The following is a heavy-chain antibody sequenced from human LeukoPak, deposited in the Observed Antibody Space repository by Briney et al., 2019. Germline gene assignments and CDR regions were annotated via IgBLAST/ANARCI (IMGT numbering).Heavy chain of an antibody. CDR1: GFTFSSYE. V-gene: IGHV3-48*03. CDR2: ISSSGSTI. CDR3: ARSTGFYYFDY. Sequence: GGSLRLSCAASGFTFSSYEMNWVRQAPGEGLEWVSYISSSGSTIYYADSVKGRFTISRDNAKNSLYLQMNSLRAEDTAVYYCARSTGFYYFDYWGQGTLVTVSS. J-gene: IGHJ4*02.